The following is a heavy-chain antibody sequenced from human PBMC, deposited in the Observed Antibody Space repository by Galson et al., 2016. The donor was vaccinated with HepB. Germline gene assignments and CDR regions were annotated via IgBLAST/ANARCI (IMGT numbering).Heavy chain of an antibody. J-gene: IGHJ4*02. Sequence: SETLSLTCTVSGDSISSKSYYWGWIRQSPGKGLQWIGSISYSGTTYYNPSLKSRVTISADTARNQFSLKLNSVTAADTAVYYCARHGAPGYYVPKWGQGTLVTVS. CDR1: GDSISSKSYY. V-gene: IGHV4-39*01. D-gene: IGHD3-22*01. CDR2: ISYSGTT. CDR3: ARHGAPGYYVPK.